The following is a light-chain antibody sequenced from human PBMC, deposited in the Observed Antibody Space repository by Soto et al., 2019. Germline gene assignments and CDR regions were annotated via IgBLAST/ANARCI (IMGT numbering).Light chain of an antibody. Sequence: EIVLTQSPGTLSLSPGERATLSCRASQSVSSSYLAWYQQKPGQAPRLLIYGASSRATGIRDRFSGSGSGTHFLLTISILEPEDFAEYYCQQYGSLPFTSGPGIKADIK. V-gene: IGKV3-20*01. CDR2: GAS. CDR3: QQYGSLPFT. J-gene: IGKJ3*01. CDR1: QSVSSSY.